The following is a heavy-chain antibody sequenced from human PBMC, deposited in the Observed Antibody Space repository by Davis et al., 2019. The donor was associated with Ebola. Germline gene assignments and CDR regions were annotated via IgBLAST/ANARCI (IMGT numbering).Heavy chain of an antibody. Sequence: AASVKVSCKASGYTFTGYYMHWVRQAPGQGLEWMGRINPNSGGTNYAQKFQGRVTMTRDTSISTAYMELSRLRSDDTAVYYCARRISYGYLIINSYFDLWGRGTLVTVSS. CDR3: ARRISYGYLIINSYFDL. CDR2: INPNSGGT. CDR1: GYTFTGYY. V-gene: IGHV1-2*06. D-gene: IGHD5-18*01. J-gene: IGHJ2*01.